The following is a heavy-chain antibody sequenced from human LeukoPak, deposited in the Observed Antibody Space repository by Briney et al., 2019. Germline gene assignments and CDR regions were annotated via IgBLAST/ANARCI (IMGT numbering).Heavy chain of an antibody. V-gene: IGHV1-69*04. CDR1: GYTFTSYY. D-gene: IGHD1-26*01. Sequence: SVKVSCKASGYTFTSYYLHWVRQAPGQGLEWMGRIIPILGIANYAQKFQGRVTITADKSTSTAYMELSSLRSEDTAVYYCARAPIVGAASLFDYWGQGTLVTVSS. J-gene: IGHJ4*02. CDR2: IIPILGIA. CDR3: ARAPIVGAASLFDY.